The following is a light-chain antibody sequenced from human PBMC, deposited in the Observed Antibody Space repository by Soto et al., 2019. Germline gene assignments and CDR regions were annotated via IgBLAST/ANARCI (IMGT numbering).Light chain of an antibody. V-gene: IGKV3-11*01. CDR3: QQYGRSPGLFT. J-gene: IGKJ3*01. CDR2: DVS. Sequence: IVLTQSPATLSLSPGKRATLSCRASQNISNYLIWYQQKPGQAPRLLIYDVSNRATGIPARFSGSGSGTDFTLTISRLEPEDFAVYYCQQYGRSPGLFTFGPGTKVDIK. CDR1: QNISNY.